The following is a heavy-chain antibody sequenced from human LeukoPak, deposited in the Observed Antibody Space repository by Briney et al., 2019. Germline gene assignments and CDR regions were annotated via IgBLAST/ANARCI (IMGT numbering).Heavy chain of an antibody. V-gene: IGHV3-11*01. J-gene: IGHJ4*02. D-gene: IGHD1-26*01. CDR1: GFTFSGYY. CDR2: ISSSGSSI. Sequence: GGSLRLSCAASGFTFSGYYMSWIRRAPGEGLEWVSYISSSGSSIYYADSVKGRFTISRDNAKNSLYLQMNSLRAEDTAVYYCARDLGVVGATIGYWGQGTLVTVSS. CDR3: ARDLGVVGATIGY.